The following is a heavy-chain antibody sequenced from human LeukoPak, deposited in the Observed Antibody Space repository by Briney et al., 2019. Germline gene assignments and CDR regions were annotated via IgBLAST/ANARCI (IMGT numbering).Heavy chain of an antibody. V-gene: IGHV1-18*01. D-gene: IGHD3-22*01. J-gene: IGHJ3*02. CDR2: ISAYNGNT. Sequence: ASVKVSCTASGYTFTSYGISWVRQAPGQGLEWMGWISAYNGNTNYAQKLQGRVTMTTDTSTSTAYMELRSLRSDDTAVYYCAGDSSGYCSDAFDIWGQGTMVTVSS. CDR1: GYTFTSYG. CDR3: AGDSSGYCSDAFDI.